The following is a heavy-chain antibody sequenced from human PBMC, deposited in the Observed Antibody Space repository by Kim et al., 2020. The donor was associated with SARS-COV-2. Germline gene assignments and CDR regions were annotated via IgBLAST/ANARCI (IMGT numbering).Heavy chain of an antibody. CDR1: GYTFTDYY. CDR2: INPKSGGT. CDR3: ANYGSGRGVDV. V-gene: IGHV1-2*02. D-gene: IGHD3-10*01. J-gene: IGHJ6*02. Sequence: ASVKVSCKASGYTFTDYYMYWVRQAPGQGLEWMGWINPKSGGTNYAQNFKGRVTMTRDTSIITAYMELSRLTSDDTAVYYCANYGSGRGVDVWGQGTTV.